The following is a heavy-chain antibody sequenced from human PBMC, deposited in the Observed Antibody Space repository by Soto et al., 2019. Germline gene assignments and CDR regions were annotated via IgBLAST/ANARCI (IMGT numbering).Heavy chain of an antibody. CDR1: GFTFSSYE. V-gene: IGHV3-48*03. CDR2: ISSSGSTI. D-gene: IGHD4-17*01. J-gene: IGHJ4*02. CDR3: ARDDYGGNSGFDY. Sequence: PGGSLRLSCAASGFTFSSYEMNWVRQAPGKGLEWVSYISSSGSTIYYADSVKGRFTISRDNAKNSLYLQMNSLRAEDTAVYYCARDDYGGNSGFDYWGQGTLVTVSS.